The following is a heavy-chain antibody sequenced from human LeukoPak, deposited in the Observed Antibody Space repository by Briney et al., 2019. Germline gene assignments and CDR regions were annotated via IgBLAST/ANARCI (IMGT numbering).Heavy chain of an antibody. CDR3: ARGQGVTYWYFDL. J-gene: IGHJ2*01. CDR2: IYYSGST. D-gene: IGHD2-21*02. Sequence: SETLSLTCTVSGGSISSYYWSRIRQPPGKGLEWIGYIYYSGSTNYNPSLKSRVTISVDTSKNQFSLKLSSVTAADTAVYYCARGQGVTYWYFDLWGRGTLVTVSS. V-gene: IGHV4-59*01. CDR1: GGSISSYY.